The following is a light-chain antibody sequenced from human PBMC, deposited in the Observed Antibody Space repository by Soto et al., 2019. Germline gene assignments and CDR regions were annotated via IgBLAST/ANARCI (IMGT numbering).Light chain of an antibody. V-gene: IGKV3-20*01. CDR3: QQYGSFPLT. CDR2: GAS. Sequence: EIVLTQSPGTLYWSTGERATLSCRASQSVSSSYLAWYQQKPGQAPRLLIYGASSRATGIPDRFSGSGSGTDFTLTISRLEPEDFAVYYCQQYGSFPLTFGGGTKVEIK. CDR1: QSVSSSY. J-gene: IGKJ4*01.